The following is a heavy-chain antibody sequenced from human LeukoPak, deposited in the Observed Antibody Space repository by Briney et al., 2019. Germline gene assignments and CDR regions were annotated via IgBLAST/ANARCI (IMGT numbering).Heavy chain of an antibody. CDR2: IIPIFGTA. CDR1: GGTFSSYA. Sequence: ASVKVSCKASGGTFSSYAISWVRQAPGQGLEWMGGIIPIFGTANYAQKFQGRVTITADESTSTAYMELSSLRSEDTAVYYCARDTDDYYDSSGYLTNIIWGRGTMVTVSS. J-gene: IGHJ3*02. D-gene: IGHD3-22*01. V-gene: IGHV1-69*13. CDR3: ARDTDDYYDSSGYLTNII.